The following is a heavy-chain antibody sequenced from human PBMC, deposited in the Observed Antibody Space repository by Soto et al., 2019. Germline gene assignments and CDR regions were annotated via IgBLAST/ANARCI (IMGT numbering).Heavy chain of an antibody. CDR3: AKSYTGSYNWFDP. V-gene: IGHV4-59*08. CDR1: GGSISFYY. J-gene: IGHJ5*02. CDR2: IYSSGST. Sequence: PSETLSLTCTVSGGSISFYYWSWIRQPPGKGLEWIGNIYSSGSTYYNPSLKSRVTISVDTSKNQFSLKLSSVTAADTAVYYCAKSYTGSYNWFDPWGQGTLVTVSS. D-gene: IGHD3-10*01.